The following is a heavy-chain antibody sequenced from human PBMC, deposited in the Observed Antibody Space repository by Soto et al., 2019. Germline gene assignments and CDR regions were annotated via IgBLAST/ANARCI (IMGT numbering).Heavy chain of an antibody. CDR1: GGSISSGDYY. CDR3: ARRWTVTRYYYPGMVV. V-gene: IGHV4-30-4*01. Sequence: SETLSLTCTVSGGSISSGDYYWSWIRQPPGKGLEWIGYIYYSGSTYYNPSLKSRVTISVDTSKNQFSLKLSSVTAADTAVYYCARRWTVTRYYYPGMVVLGPGTKVTVSS. CDR2: IYYSGST. D-gene: IGHD4-4*01. J-gene: IGHJ6*02.